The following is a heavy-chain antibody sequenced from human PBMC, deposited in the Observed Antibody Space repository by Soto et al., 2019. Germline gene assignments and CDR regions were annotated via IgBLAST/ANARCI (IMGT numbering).Heavy chain of an antibody. Sequence: QVQLVESGGGVVQPGRSLRLSCAASGFTFSSYGMHWVRQAPGKGLEWVAVISYDGSNKYYADSVKGRFTISRDNSKNTLYLQMNSLRAEDTAVYYCAKEAYRSTSGPEYSSTGARAPWSPSPQ. CDR1: GFTFSSYG. CDR3: AKEAYRSTSGPEYSST. D-gene: IGHD6-6*01. V-gene: IGHV3-30*18. J-gene: IGHJ1*01. CDR2: ISYDGSNK.